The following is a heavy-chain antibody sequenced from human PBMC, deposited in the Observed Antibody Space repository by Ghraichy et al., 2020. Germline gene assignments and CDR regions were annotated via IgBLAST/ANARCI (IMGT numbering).Heavy chain of an antibody. D-gene: IGHD6-13*01. V-gene: IGHV3-11*01. CDR3: ARDRNSWYPTYWFFDL. Sequence: LSLTCAASGFTFSDYYMTWIRQAPGKGLEWISYISGSGSVIYYADSVKGRFTISRDNAEKSLYLQMNSLRAEDTAVYYCARDRNSWYPTYWFFDLWGRGTLVTVSS. J-gene: IGHJ2*01. CDR1: GFTFSDYY. CDR2: ISGSGSVI.